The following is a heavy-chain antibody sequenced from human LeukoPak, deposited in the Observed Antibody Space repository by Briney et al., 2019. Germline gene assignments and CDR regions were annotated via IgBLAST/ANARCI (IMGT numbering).Heavy chain of an antibody. Sequence: GGSLRLSCAASGFIFGGYGMHWVRQAPGKGLEWVAVISYDGSNKYYADSVKGRFTISRDNSKNTLYLQMSSLRVEDTAVYFCAKDLKYFYDQALDYWGQGTLVTVSS. CDR2: ISYDGSNK. D-gene: IGHD3-22*01. CDR3: AKDLKYFYDQALDY. V-gene: IGHV3-30*18. J-gene: IGHJ4*02. CDR1: GFIFGGYG.